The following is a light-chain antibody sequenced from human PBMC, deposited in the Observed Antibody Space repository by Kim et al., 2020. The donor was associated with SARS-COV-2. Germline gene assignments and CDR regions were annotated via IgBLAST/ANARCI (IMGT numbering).Light chain of an antibody. CDR2: DAS. CDR1: QSISRY. J-gene: IGKJ1*01. V-gene: IGKV1-39*01. Sequence: ASVGDRVTITCRASQSISRYLNWYQQKPGKAPKVLIYDASSLQSGVPSRFSGSGAGTDFTLTISSLQPEDFATYYCQQSFNTPRTFGQGTKVDIK. CDR3: QQSFNTPRT.